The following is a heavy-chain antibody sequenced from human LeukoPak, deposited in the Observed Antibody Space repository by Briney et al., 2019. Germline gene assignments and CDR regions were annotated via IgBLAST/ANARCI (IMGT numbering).Heavy chain of an antibody. CDR1: GFTFSSYA. D-gene: IGHD3-22*01. V-gene: IGHV3-23*01. J-gene: IGHJ4*02. Sequence: GGSLRLSCAASGFTFSSYAMSWVRQAPGKGLEWVSAISGSGGSTYYADSVKGGFTISRDNSKNTLYLQMNSLRAEDTAVYYCAKSPYYYDSSGYYYDYWGQGTLVTVSS. CDR3: AKSPYYYDSSGYYYDY. CDR2: ISGSGGST.